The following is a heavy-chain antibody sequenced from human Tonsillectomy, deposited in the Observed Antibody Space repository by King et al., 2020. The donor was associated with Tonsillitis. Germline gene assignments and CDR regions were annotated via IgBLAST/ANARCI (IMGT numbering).Heavy chain of an antibody. V-gene: IGHV3-9*01. CDR1: GFTFDDYA. Sequence: VQLVESGGGLVQPGRSLRLSCAASGFTFDDYAMHWVRQTPGKGLEWVSGISWNSGRIGYGDSVKGRFTISRDNAKNSLYLQMNSLRAEDTAFYYCAKDIGAPGTRGVDSWGQGTLVIVSS. J-gene: IGHJ5*01. CDR3: AKDIGAPGTRGVDS. D-gene: IGHD6-13*01. CDR2: ISWNSGRI.